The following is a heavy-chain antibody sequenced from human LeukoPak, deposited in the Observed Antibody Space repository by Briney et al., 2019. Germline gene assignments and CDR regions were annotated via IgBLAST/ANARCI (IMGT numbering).Heavy chain of an antibody. Sequence: PGGSLRLSCAASGFTFSSYAMSWVRQAPGKGLEWVSAISGSGGSTYYADSVKGRFTISRDNSKNTLYLQMNSLRAEDTAVYYCAKDQNLLYYYDVSLNPGFDYWGQGTLVTVSS. CDR3: AKDQNLLYYYDVSLNPGFDY. CDR2: ISGSGGST. CDR1: GFTFSSYA. V-gene: IGHV3-23*01. D-gene: IGHD3-22*01. J-gene: IGHJ4*02.